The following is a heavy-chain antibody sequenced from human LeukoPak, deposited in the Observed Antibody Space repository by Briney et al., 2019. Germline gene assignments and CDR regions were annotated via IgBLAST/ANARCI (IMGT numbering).Heavy chain of an antibody. Sequence: GESLKISCKGSGYSFTSYWIGWGRQMPGKGLEGMGIIYPGDSDTRYSPSFQGQVTISADKSICTAYLQWSSLKASDTAISYCARLPRINWFEPWGQGTLVTVSS. CDR3: ARLPRINWFEP. V-gene: IGHV5-51*01. CDR2: IYPGDSDT. CDR1: GYSFTSYW. D-gene: IGHD2-15*01. J-gene: IGHJ5*02.